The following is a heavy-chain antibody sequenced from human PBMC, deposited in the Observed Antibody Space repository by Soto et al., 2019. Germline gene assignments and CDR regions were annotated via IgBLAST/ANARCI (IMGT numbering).Heavy chain of an antibody. J-gene: IGHJ5*02. CDR1: GGSISRGGYY. Sequence: PSETLSLTCTVSGGSISRGGYYWSWIRQHPGKGLEWIGYIYYSGSTYYNPSLKSRVTISVDTSKNQFSLKRSSVTAADTAVYYCASGLGRQDCIDPWGPATLVTVS. V-gene: IGHV4-31*02. D-gene: IGHD2-15*01. CDR3: ASGLGRQDCIDP. CDR2: IYYSGST.